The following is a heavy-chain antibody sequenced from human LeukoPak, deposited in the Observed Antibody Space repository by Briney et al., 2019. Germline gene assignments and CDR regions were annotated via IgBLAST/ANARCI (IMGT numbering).Heavy chain of an antibody. CDR3: ARGRIGAIFGVDETPAYFDY. CDR2: IYYSGST. J-gene: IGHJ4*02. D-gene: IGHD3-3*01. V-gene: IGHV4-59*01. CDR1: GGSISSYY. Sequence: PSETLSLTCTVSGGSISSYYWSWIRQPPGKGLEWIGYIYYSGSTNYNPSLKSRVTISVDTSKNQFSLKLSSVTAADTAVYYCARGRIGAIFGVDETPAYFDYWGQGTLVTVSS.